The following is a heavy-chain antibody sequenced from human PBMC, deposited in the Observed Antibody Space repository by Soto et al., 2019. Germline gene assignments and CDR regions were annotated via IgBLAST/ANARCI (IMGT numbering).Heavy chain of an antibody. CDR1: GVSISSYY. Sequence: SETLSLTCTVSGVSISSYYWSWIRQPPGKRLEWIGSIYYSGSSNYNPSLKSRVTISVDTSKNQFSLRLTSVTAADTAVYSCASVRGGYYYAMDVWGQGTTVTVSS. CDR2: IYYSGSS. V-gene: IGHV4-59*01. D-gene: IGHD3-10*02. J-gene: IGHJ6*02. CDR3: ASVRGGYYYAMDV.